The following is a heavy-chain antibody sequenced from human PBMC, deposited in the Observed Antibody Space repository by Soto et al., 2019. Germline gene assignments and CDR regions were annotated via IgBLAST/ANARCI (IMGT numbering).Heavy chain of an antibody. CDR1: GFTFIXYG. Sequence: LVQPGGSLRLSCAASGFTFIXYGMTWVRQAPGKGLEWVSGITTTGRNTYYAESVKGRFTISRDNSKNVVYLQMNSLRAEDTAVYYCARGAAAAGTDWFDAWGQGTLVIVSS. V-gene: IGHV3-23*01. CDR3: ARGAAAAGTDWFDA. CDR2: ITTTGRNT. D-gene: IGHD6-13*01. J-gene: IGHJ5*02.